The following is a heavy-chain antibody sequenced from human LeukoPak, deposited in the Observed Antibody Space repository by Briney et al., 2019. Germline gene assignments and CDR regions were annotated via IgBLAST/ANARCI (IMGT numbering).Heavy chain of an antibody. J-gene: IGHJ5*02. CDR3: AKGAGPPWFDP. CDR1: GGSFSGYY. D-gene: IGHD6-19*01. V-gene: IGHV4-34*01. CDR2: IHHSVST. Sequence: SETLSLTCAVYGGSFSGYYWSWVRQPPGKGLQWIGEIHHSVSTTYNPSLKSRVTISVDTSRNQFSMNLNSVTAADTAVYYCAKGAGPPWFDPWGQGTLVTVSS.